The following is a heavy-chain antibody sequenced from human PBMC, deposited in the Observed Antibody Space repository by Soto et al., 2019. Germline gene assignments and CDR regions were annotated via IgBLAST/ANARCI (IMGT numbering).Heavy chain of an antibody. V-gene: IGHV3-7*01. D-gene: IGHD3-22*01. J-gene: IGHJ3*02. CDR3: ARAFYYDSSVGAFDI. CDR2: IKQDGSER. CDR1: GFTFSSYW. Sequence: GGSLRLSCAASGFTFSSYWMSWVRQAPGKGLEWVANIKQDGSERYYVDSVKGRFTISRDNAKNSLYLQMNSLRAEDTAVYYCARAFYYDSSVGAFDIWGQGTMVTV.